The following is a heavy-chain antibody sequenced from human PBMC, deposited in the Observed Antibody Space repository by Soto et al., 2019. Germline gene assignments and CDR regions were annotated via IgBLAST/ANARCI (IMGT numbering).Heavy chain of an antibody. CDR2: IIPISGTA. D-gene: IGHD2-2*01. Sequence: QGQPVQFGGGVKEPGSSGEVSCQASGRTLRSYGISLGGQAPGQGPEWMGGIIPISGTANYAQKFQGRVTITADESTSTAYMELSSLRSEDTAVYYCARSQGSSTSLEIYYYYYYGMDVWGQGTTVTVSS. J-gene: IGHJ6*02. CDR3: ARSQGSSTSLEIYYYYYYGMDV. CDR1: GRTLRSYG. V-gene: IGHV1-69*01.